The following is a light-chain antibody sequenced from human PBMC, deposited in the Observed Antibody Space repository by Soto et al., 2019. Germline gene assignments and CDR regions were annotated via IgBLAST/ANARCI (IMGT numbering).Light chain of an antibody. V-gene: IGLV2-8*01. J-gene: IGLJ1*01. Sequence: QSVLTQPPSASGSPGQSVTIPCTVTSSDVGGYNYVSWFQQHPGKAPKLIIHEVNQRPSGVPDRFSGSKSGNTASLTVSGLQAEDEGTYYCSSYGGYNNVVFGTGTKVTVL. CDR1: SSDVGGYNY. CDR3: SSYGGYNNVV. CDR2: EVN.